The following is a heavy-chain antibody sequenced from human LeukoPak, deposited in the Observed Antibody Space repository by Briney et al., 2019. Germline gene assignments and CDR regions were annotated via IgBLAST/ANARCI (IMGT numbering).Heavy chain of an antibody. CDR1: GFTFSSYA. V-gene: IGHV3-48*01. J-gene: IGHJ3*01. CDR2: ISSSGSTI. CDR3: ATYRQVQVPFEC. Sequence: SGGSLRLSCSASGFTFSSYAMHWVRQAPGKGLEWVSYISSSGSTIYYADSVKGRFTISRDNSKSTLSLQMNSLRAEDTAIYYCATYRQVQVPFECWGQGTMVTVSS. D-gene: IGHD5-18*01.